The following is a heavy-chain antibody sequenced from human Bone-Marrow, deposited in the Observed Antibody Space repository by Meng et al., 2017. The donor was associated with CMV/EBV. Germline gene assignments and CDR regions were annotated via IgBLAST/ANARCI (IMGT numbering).Heavy chain of an antibody. CDR2: TNHSGST. CDR3: ARGLRITMVRGARLDY. CDR1: GGAFSGYY. V-gene: IGHV4-34*01. J-gene: IGHJ4*02. Sequence: QGHAHEGGAGFLNPSWTRALTCPAYGGAFSGYYWSWIRQPPGKGLEWIGETNHSGSTNYNPSLKSRVTISVDTSKNQFSLKLSSVTAADTAVYYCARGLRITMVRGARLDYWAREPWSRLL. D-gene: IGHD3-10*01.